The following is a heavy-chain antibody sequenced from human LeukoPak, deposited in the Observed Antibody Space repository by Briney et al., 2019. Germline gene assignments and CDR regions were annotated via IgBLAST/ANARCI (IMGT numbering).Heavy chain of an antibody. CDR3: ARRGDSDCRID. J-gene: IGHJ4*02. Sequence: GESPKISCKAPRNSFHSQWIGWVRQMPGKGLQWIGINYPGDSDTRYSPSFQGQVTISADPSISATYLQWNSLEASDNACLYFARRGDSDCRIDWGQRTLVTVSS. CDR1: RNSFHSQW. CDR2: NYPGDSDT. D-gene: IGHD2-21*02. V-gene: IGHV5-51*01.